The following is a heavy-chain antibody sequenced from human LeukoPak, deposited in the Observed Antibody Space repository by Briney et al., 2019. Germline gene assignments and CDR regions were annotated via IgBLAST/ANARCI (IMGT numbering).Heavy chain of an antibody. D-gene: IGHD3-22*01. Sequence: PGGSLRLSCAASGFTFSSYSMNWVRQAPGKGLEWVSSISSSSSYIYYADSVKGRFTISRDNAKNSLYLQMNSLRAEDTAVYYCTNYYDSSGYGGVYYFDYWGQGTLVTVSS. V-gene: IGHV3-21*04. CDR3: TNYYDSSGYGGVYYFDY. CDR2: ISSSSSYI. CDR1: GFTFSSYS. J-gene: IGHJ4*02.